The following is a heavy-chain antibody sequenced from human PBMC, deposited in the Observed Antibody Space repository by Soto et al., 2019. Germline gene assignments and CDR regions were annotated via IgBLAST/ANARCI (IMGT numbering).Heavy chain of an antibody. CDR2: MYHSGST. D-gene: IGHD2-2*01. CDR3: ARVPDY. CDR1: GGSISSGGYS. Sequence: PSEILSLTCAVSGGSISSGGYSWSWLRQPPGKGLEWIGYMYHSGSTYYNPALKSRITISLNRSTNQFSLKLSSVTAADTAVYYYARVPDYWGQGILVTVSS. J-gene: IGHJ4*02. V-gene: IGHV4-30-2*01.